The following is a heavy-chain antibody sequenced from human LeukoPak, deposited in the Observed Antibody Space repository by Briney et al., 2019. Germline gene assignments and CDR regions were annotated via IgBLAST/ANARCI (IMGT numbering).Heavy chain of an antibody. Sequence: SETLSLTCTVSGGSISSYYWSWIRQPAGKGLEWIGRIYTSGSTNYNPSLKSRVTMSVDTSKNQFSLKLSSVTAADTAVYYCARDHPLNYYDSSGYYGGYYYYYMDVWGKGTRVTVSS. CDR1: GGSISSYY. CDR3: ARDHPLNYYDSSGYYGGYYYYYMDV. CDR2: IYTSGST. D-gene: IGHD3-22*01. J-gene: IGHJ6*03. V-gene: IGHV4-4*07.